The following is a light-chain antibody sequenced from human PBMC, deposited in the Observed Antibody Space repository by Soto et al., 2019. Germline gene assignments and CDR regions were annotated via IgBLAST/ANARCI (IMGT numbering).Light chain of an antibody. CDR3: QQYGSSPLT. CDR2: GAS. J-gene: IGKJ4*01. Sequence: EIVMTQSPATLSVSPGEIATLSCMASHSVSSNLAWYQQKPGQAPRLLIYGASTRATGIPDRFSGSGSGTDFTLTISRLEAEDFAVYYCQQYGSSPLTFGGGTKVDIK. V-gene: IGKV3-20*01. CDR1: HSVSSN.